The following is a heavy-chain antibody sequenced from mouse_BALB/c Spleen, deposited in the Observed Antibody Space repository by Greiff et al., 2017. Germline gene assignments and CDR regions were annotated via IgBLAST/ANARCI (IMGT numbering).Heavy chain of an antibody. D-gene: IGHD2-12*01. V-gene: IGHV3-8*02. CDR3: ARYKGRLYDFDY. J-gene: IGHJ2*01. CDR2: ISYSGST. CDR1: GDSITSGY. Sequence: EVKLVESGPSLVKPSQTLSLTCSVTGDSITSGYWNWIRKFPGNKLEYMGYISYSGSTYYNPSLKSRISITRDTSKNQYYLQLNSVTTEDTATYYCARYKGRLYDFDYWGQGTTLTVSS.